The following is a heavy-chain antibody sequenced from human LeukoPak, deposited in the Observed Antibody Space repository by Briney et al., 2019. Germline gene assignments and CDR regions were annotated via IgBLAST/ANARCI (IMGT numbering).Heavy chain of an antibody. D-gene: IGHD6-13*01. CDR1: GGSISSGDYY. CDR2: IYYSGST. Sequence: SETLSLTCTVSGGSISSGDYYWSWIRQPPGKGLEWIGCIYYSGSTYHNPSLKSRVTISVDTSKNQFSLKLSSVTAADTAVYYCAREVRAQQLVLYGMDVWGQGTTVTVSS. J-gene: IGHJ6*02. CDR3: AREVRAQQLVLYGMDV. V-gene: IGHV4-30-4*01.